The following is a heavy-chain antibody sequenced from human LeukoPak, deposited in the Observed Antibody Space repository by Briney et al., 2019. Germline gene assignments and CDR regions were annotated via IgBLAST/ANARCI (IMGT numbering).Heavy chain of an antibody. CDR3: AERRSGSNFDY. J-gene: IGHJ4*02. D-gene: IGHD6-19*01. Sequence: SETLSLTCAVCGGSFSGYYWSWIRQPPGKGLEWIGEINHSGSTNYNPSLKSRVTISVDTSKNQFSLKLSSVTAADTAVYYCAERRSGSNFDYWGQGTLVTVSS. CDR1: GGSFSGYY. V-gene: IGHV4-34*01. CDR2: INHSGST.